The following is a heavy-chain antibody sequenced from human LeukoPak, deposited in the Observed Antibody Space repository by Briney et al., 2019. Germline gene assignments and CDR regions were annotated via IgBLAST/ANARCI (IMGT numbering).Heavy chain of an antibody. J-gene: IGHJ5*02. Sequence: SETLSLTCAVYGGSFSGYYWSWIRQPPGKGLEWIGEINHSGSTNYNPSLRSRVTISVDTSKNQFSLKLSSVTAADTAVYYCARGELIAAAGTGIVGWFDPWGQGTLVTVSS. CDR1: GGSFSGYY. D-gene: IGHD6-13*01. CDR3: ARGELIAAAGTGIVGWFDP. CDR2: INHSGST. V-gene: IGHV4-34*01.